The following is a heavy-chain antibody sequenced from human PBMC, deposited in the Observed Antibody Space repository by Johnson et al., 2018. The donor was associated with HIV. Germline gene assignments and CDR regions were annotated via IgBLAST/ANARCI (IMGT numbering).Heavy chain of an antibody. CDR2: RWYDGINK. Sequence: QVQLVESGGCVVQPGRSLRFYCAASGSTFSSYAMHWVRQARGKGLEWVEVRWYDGINKYYADYVKGRVTISRDNSKHTLYLQMNSLQPEDTAAYYCATIAAHGVAFDIWGQGTVVTVSS. CDR3: ATIAAHGVAFDI. V-gene: IGHV3-30*04. CDR1: GSTFSSYA. D-gene: IGHD6-25*01. J-gene: IGHJ3*02.